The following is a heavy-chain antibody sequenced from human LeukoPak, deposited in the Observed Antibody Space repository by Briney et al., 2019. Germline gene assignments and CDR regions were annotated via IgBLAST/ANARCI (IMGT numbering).Heavy chain of an antibody. V-gene: IGHV3-7*01. CDR3: ARDTRPVEMATIDY. D-gene: IGHD5-24*01. CDR2: IKEDGSEK. J-gene: IGHJ4*02. Sequence: GGSLRLSCAASGFSLSSYWMSWVRQAPGKGLEWVANIKEDGSEKYYVDSVKGRFTISRDNAKNSLYLQMNSLRADDTAVYYCARDTRPVEMATIDYWGQGTLVTVSS. CDR1: GFSLSSYW.